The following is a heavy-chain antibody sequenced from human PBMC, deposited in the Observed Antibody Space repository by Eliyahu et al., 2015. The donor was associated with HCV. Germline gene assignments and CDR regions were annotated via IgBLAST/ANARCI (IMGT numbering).Heavy chain of an antibody. Sequence: QVQLQESGPGLVKPSQTLXLTCTVXGGSISSGXYXWSWIRQHPGKGXEXIGYXYYSGSTYYNPSLKSRVTISVDTSKNQFSLKLSSVTAAXTAVYYCARGWGRTVAGTGWGQGTLVTVSS. D-gene: IGHD6-19*01. CDR3: ARGWGRTVAGTG. J-gene: IGHJ4*02. CDR2: XYYSGST. V-gene: IGHV4-31*03. CDR1: GGSISSGXYX.